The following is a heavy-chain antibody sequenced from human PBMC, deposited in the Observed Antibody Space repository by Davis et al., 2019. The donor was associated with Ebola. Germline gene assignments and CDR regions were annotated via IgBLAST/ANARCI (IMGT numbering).Heavy chain of an antibody. CDR2: INPSGGST. V-gene: IGHV1-46*01. CDR1: GYTFTSYY. CDR3: ARAGDCSSTSCYYRWFDP. Sequence: ASVKVSCKASGYTFTSYYMHWVRQAPGQGLEWMGIINPSGGSTSYAQKFQGRVTMTRDTSISTAYMELSRLRSDDTAVYYCARAGDCSSTSCYYRWFDPWGQGTLVTVSS. J-gene: IGHJ5*02. D-gene: IGHD2-2*01.